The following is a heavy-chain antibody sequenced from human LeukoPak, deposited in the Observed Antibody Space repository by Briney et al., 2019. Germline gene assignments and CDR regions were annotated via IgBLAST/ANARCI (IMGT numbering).Heavy chain of an antibody. V-gene: IGHV3-11*01. CDR2: ISSSGSTI. CDR3: AARTRRGFGVVNFFDP. Sequence: GGSLRLSRAASGFTFSDYYMSWIRQAPGKGLEWVSYISSSGSTIYHADSVKGRFTISRDNAKNSLYLQMNSLRAEDTAVYYCAARTRRGFGVVNFFDPWGQGTLVTVSS. D-gene: IGHD3-3*01. CDR1: GFTFSDYY. J-gene: IGHJ5*02.